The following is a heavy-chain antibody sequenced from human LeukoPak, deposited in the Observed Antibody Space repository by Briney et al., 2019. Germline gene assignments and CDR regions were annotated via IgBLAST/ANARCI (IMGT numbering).Heavy chain of an antibody. D-gene: IGHD3-10*01. V-gene: IGHV4-59*01. J-gene: IGHJ3*02. CDR3: ARDRYMVRGVITDLDAFDI. Sequence: SETLSLTCTVSGGSISSYYWSWIRQPPGKGLEWIGYIYYSGSTNYNPSLKSRVTISVDTSKNQFSLRLSSVTAADTAVYYCARDRYMVRGVITDLDAFDIWGQGTMVTVSS. CDR1: GGSISSYY. CDR2: IYYSGST.